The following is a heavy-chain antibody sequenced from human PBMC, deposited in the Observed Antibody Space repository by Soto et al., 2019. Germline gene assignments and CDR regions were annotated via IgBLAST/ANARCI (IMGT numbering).Heavy chain of an antibody. CDR3: ARAPATAIPIGGYYFDY. D-gene: IGHD2-2*02. CDR2: MNPNSGNT. CDR1: GYTFTSYD. Sequence: ASVKVSCKASGYTFTSYDINWVRQATGQGLEWMGWMNPNSGNTGYAQKFQGRVTMTRNTSISTAYMELSSLRSEDTAVYYCARAPATAIPIGGYYFDYWGQGTLVTVSS. J-gene: IGHJ4*02. V-gene: IGHV1-8*01.